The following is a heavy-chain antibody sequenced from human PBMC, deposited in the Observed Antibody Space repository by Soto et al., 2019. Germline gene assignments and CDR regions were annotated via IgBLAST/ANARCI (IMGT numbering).Heavy chain of an antibody. J-gene: IGHJ5*02. V-gene: IGHV4-59*12. D-gene: IGHD4-17*01. CDR2: ISYTGST. CDR1: GDTIRSDY. Sequence: SETLSLTCSVSGDTIRSDYWNWIRHPPGKRLEWIGYISYTGSTNYNPSLRSRVTISVDTSKNQFSLKVRSVTAADTAVDYCARETYGDYVGYLSPWGQGTRVTVS. CDR3: ARETYGDYVGYLSP.